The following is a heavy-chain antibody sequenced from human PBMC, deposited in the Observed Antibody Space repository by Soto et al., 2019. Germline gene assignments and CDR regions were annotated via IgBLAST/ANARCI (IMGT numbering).Heavy chain of an antibody. Sequence: PGGSLRLSCEASGFSFSSFAMNWVRQAPGRGLEWVSYISDDGASIYYADSQKGRFTISRDNAKNSLSLQMNNLRAEDTAVYYCARENSVQAWLHHFDHWGRGTLVTVSS. D-gene: IGHD5-18*01. CDR3: ARENSVQAWLHHFDH. J-gene: IGHJ4*02. CDR1: GFSFSSFA. V-gene: IGHV3-48*03. CDR2: ISDDGASI.